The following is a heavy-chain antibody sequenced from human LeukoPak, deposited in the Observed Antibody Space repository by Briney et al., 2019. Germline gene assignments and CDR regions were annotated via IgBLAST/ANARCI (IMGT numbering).Heavy chain of an antibody. CDR1: GDSISSTNYY. CDR3: ARHLIGPTYFDC. D-gene: IGHD1-26*01. V-gene: IGHV4-39*01. J-gene: IGHJ4*02. Sequence: SETLSLTCTVSGDSISSTNYYWGWIRQPPGKELEWIGSIYYGGSTYYNPSLKSRVTISVDTSTNQFSVGLNSVTAADTAVYYCARHLIGPTYFDCWGQGILVTVSS. CDR2: IYYGGST.